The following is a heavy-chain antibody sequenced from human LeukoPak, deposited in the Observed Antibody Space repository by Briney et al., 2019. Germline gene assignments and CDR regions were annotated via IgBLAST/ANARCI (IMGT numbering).Heavy chain of an antibody. J-gene: IGHJ3*02. Sequence: QSGGSLRLSCAASGFTFSSYSMNWVRQAPGKGLEGVSYISSSSSTIHYADSVKGRFTISRDNAKNSLYLQMNSLRAEDTAVYYCARDVSSRTSHAFDIWGQGTMVTVSS. CDR2: ISSSSSTI. CDR3: ARDVSSRTSHAFDI. D-gene: IGHD2-2*01. CDR1: GFTFSSYS. V-gene: IGHV3-48*01.